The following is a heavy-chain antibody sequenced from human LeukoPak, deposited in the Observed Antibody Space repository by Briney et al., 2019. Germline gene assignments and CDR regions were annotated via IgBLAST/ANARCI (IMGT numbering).Heavy chain of an antibody. D-gene: IGHD3-22*01. Sequence: SETLSLTCTVSGGSISSGGYYWSWIPQHPGQGLEWIGYIYYSGSTYYNPSLKSRVTISVDTSKNQFSLKLSSVTAADTAVYYCARETRRVDYYDSSGYQYMDVWGKGTTVTVSS. CDR1: GGSISSGGYY. CDR3: ARETRRVDYYDSSGYQYMDV. CDR2: IYYSGST. V-gene: IGHV4-31*03. J-gene: IGHJ6*03.